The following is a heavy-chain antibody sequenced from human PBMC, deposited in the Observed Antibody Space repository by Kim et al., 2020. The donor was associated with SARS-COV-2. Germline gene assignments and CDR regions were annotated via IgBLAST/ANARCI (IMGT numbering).Heavy chain of an antibody. CDR1: GGSMNSYS. Sequence: SETLSLTCNVSGGSMNSYSWTWIRQPPGKGLEWIGYVRDSGSTNYSPSLRSRVTISVDTSKMFFSLDLRSVTAADTAVYYCARLLGATDYFDSWGQGTLV. CDR2: VRDSGST. V-gene: IGHV4-59*13. J-gene: IGHJ4*02. CDR3: ARLLGATDYFDS. D-gene: IGHD1-26*01.